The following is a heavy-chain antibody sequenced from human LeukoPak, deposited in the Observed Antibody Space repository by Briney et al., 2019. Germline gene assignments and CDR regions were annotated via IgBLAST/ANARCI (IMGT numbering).Heavy chain of an antibody. J-gene: IGHJ4*02. CDR2: IIPIFGTA. V-gene: IGHV1-69*01. D-gene: IGHD6-6*01. CDR1: GGTFSSYA. CDR3: ARVSVGSSPALDY. Sequence: ASVKVFCKASGGTFSSYAISWVRQAPGQGLEWMGGIIPIFGTANYAQKFQGRVTITADESTSTAYMELSSLRSEDTAVYYCARVSVGSSPALDYWGQGTLVTVSS.